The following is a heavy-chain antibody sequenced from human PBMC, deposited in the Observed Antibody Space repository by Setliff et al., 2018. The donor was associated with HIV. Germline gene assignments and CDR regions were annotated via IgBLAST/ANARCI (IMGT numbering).Heavy chain of an antibody. J-gene: IGHJ4*02. V-gene: IGHV3-7*01. CDR2: ISNDGGRE. D-gene: IGHD6-19*01. Sequence: GSLRLSCAASGFTFTNYWMAWIRQAPGRGLEWAAIISNDGGREYYVDSVKGRFTISRDNAKSSLYLQMDSLRVEDTSVYYCWSGYTSGRWGQGNLVTVSS. CDR3: WSGYTSGR. CDR1: GFTFTNYW.